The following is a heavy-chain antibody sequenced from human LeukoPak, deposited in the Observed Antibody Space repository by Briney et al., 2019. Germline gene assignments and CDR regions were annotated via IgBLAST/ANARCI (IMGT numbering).Heavy chain of an antibody. V-gene: IGHV4-34*01. Sequence: PSETLSLTCAVYGGSFSGYYWSWIRQPPGKGLEWIGEINHSGSTNYNPSLKGRVTISVDTSKNQFSLKLSSVTAADTAVYYCARATYYDFWSGYYPRPGFDYWGQGTLVTVSS. J-gene: IGHJ4*02. CDR3: ARATYYDFWSGYYPRPGFDY. CDR1: GGSFSGYY. CDR2: INHSGST. D-gene: IGHD3-3*01.